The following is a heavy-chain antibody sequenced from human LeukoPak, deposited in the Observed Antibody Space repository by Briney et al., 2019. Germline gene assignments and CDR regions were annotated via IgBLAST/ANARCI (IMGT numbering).Heavy chain of an antibody. CDR3: ARIRGVTGTDWFDP. V-gene: IGHV3-15*01. Sequence: KAGGSLRLSCAASGFTFSNAWMSWVRQAPGKGLEWVGRVKSKTDGGTTDYAAPVKGRFTISRDDSKNTLYLQMNSLKTEDTAVYYCARIRGVTGTDWFDPWGQGTLVTVSS. CDR2: VKSKTDGGTT. D-gene: IGHD1-20*01. CDR1: GFTFSNAW. J-gene: IGHJ5*02.